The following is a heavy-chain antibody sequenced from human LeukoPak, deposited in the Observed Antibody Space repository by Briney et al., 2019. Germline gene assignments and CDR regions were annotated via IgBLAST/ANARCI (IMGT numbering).Heavy chain of an antibody. Sequence: PSETLSLTCTVSGGSISSYYWSWIRQPPGKGLEWIGYIYYSGSTNYNPSLKSRVTISVDTSKSQFSLKLSSVTAADTAVYYCARGAGTGMDYFDYWGQGTLVTVSS. D-gene: IGHD1-1*01. CDR1: GGSISSYY. J-gene: IGHJ4*02. CDR3: ARGAGTGMDYFDY. CDR2: IYYSGST. V-gene: IGHV4-59*01.